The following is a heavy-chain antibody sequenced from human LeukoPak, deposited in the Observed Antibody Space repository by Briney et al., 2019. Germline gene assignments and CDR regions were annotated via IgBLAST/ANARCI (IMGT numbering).Heavy chain of an antibody. V-gene: IGHV3-23*01. Sequence: PGGSLRPSCAASGFTFSNYAMSWVRQAPGKGLEWVSTISGSAGSTDYADSVKGRFTISRDNSKNTLYLQMNSLRAEDTAVYYCARARLRFLEWLFGGQGTLVTVSS. CDR3: ARARLRFLEWLF. D-gene: IGHD3-3*01. CDR2: ISGSAGST. CDR1: GFTFSNYA. J-gene: IGHJ4*02.